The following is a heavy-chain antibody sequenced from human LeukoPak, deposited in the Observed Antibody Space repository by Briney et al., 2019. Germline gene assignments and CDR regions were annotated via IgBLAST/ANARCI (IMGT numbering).Heavy chain of an antibody. CDR3: ARDPSNTSGYYAYLDY. D-gene: IGHD6-19*01. V-gene: IGHV1-18*01. Sequence: GASVKVCCKASGYTFTSHGISWVRQAPGQGLEWMGWISAYNGDTKYAQKTQGRVTMTTDASTSTAYMEVRSLRSDATAVYYCARDPSNTSGYYAYLDYWGEGTLVAVSS. CDR1: GYTFTSHG. CDR2: ISAYNGDT. J-gene: IGHJ4*02.